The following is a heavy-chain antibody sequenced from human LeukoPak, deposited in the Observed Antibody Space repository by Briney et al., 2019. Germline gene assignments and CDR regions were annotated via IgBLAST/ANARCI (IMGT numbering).Heavy chain of an antibody. D-gene: IGHD6-25*01. V-gene: IGHV3-20*01. CDR2: INWNGGST. CDR3: AWVLHSSGWDWYFDL. Sequence: GGSLRLSCAASGFTFDDYGMSWVRQAPGKGLEWVSGINWNGGSTGYADSVKGRFTISRDNAKNSLYLQMNSLRAEDTALYHCAWVLHSSGWDWYFDLWGRGTLVTVSS. CDR1: GFTFDDYG. J-gene: IGHJ2*01.